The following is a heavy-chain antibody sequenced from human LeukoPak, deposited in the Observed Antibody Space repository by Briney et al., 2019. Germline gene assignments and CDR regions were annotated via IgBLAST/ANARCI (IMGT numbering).Heavy chain of an antibody. CDR3: ARHLDGYNVFDP. Sequence: SETLSLTCAVYGGSFSGYYWSWIRQPPGKGLEWIGEINHSGSTNYNPSLKSRVTISVDTSKNQFSLKLSSVAAADTAVYYYARHLDGYNVFDPWGQGTLVTVSS. CDR2: INHSGST. V-gene: IGHV4-34*01. D-gene: IGHD5-24*01. J-gene: IGHJ5*02. CDR1: GGSFSGYY.